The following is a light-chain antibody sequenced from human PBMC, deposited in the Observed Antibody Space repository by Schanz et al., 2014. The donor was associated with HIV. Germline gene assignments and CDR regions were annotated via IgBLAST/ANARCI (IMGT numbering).Light chain of an antibody. Sequence: QSVLTQLPSASGNPGQRVTISCSGSSSNTGSNYVFWYQQLPGTAPNLLISRNNQRPSGVPDRFSGSKSGTSASLAISGLRFEDEADYYCSSYTSSSSVVFGGGTKLTVL. CDR3: SSYTSSSSVV. CDR1: SSNTGSNY. CDR2: RNN. J-gene: IGLJ2*01. V-gene: IGLV1-47*01.